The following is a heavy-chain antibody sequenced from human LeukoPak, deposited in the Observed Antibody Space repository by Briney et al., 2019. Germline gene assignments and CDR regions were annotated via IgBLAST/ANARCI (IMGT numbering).Heavy chain of an antibody. Sequence: SETLSLTCAVYGGSLSGYYWNWIRQPPGKGLEWIGEINHSGSTNYNPSLKSRVTISVDMSKNQFSLKLSSVTAADTAVYYCARDGRFPPEVLPRYFDYWGQGTLVTVSS. D-gene: IGHD1-26*01. CDR2: INHSGST. V-gene: IGHV4-34*01. CDR1: GGSLSGYY. CDR3: ARDGRFPPEVLPRYFDY. J-gene: IGHJ4*02.